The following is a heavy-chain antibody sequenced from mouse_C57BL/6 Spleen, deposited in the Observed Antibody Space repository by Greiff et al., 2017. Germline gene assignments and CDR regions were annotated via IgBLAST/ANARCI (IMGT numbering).Heavy chain of an antibody. V-gene: IGHV1-7*01. Sequence: QVQLQQSGAELAKPGASVKLSCKASGYTFTSYWMHWVKQRPGQGLEWIGFINPSSGYTKYNEKFKNKATLTADKSSSTAYMQLSSLTYEDSSVYYCARWQFAYWGQGTLVTVSA. CDR2: INPSSGYT. J-gene: IGHJ3*01. CDR3: ARWQFAY. CDR1: GYTFTSYW.